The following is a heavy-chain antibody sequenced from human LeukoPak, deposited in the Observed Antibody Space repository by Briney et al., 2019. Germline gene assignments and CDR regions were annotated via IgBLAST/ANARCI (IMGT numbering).Heavy chain of an antibody. D-gene: IGHD5-24*01. V-gene: IGHV5-10-1*01. CDR3: ARLKRDGYNFDY. J-gene: IGHJ4*02. Sequence: GESLKISCKGSGYSFPIYWITGVRRMPGKGLDWMGRIDPSDSYTNYSPSSQGHVTISADKSISTAYLQWSSLRASDTAIYYCARLKRDGYNFDYWGQGTLVTVSS. CDR2: IDPSDSYT. CDR1: GYSFPIYW.